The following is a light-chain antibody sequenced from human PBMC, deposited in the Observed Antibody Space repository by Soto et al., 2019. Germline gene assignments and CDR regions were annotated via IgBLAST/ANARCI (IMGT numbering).Light chain of an antibody. Sequence: DIQMTQSPSSLSASVGDRVTITCRASQSISRYLGWYQQKPGKAPNLLIYATSSLQSGVPSRFSGSGSGTDFTLTISSLQPEDVATYYCQQSYSLPRTFGQGTKVEIK. V-gene: IGKV1-39*01. CDR1: QSISRY. CDR3: QQSYSLPRT. J-gene: IGKJ1*01. CDR2: ATS.